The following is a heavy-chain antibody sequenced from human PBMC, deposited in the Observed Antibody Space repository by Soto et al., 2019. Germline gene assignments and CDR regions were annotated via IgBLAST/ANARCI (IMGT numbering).Heavy chain of an antibody. V-gene: IGHV1-2*02. Sequence: GASVKVSCKASGYTFTGYYVHWVRQAPGQGLERMGWINPNSGGTIYPQKFQGRVTMTRDTSISTAYMELSSLTFDDTAVYYCARDPPSYNPSKLDYWGQGTLVTVSS. CDR1: GYTFTGYY. CDR3: ARDPPSYNPSKLDY. CDR2: INPNSGGT. D-gene: IGHD1-20*01. J-gene: IGHJ4*02.